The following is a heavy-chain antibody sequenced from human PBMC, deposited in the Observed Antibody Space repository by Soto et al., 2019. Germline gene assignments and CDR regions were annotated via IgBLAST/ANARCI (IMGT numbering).Heavy chain of an antibody. CDR1: GGSISSGGYY. V-gene: IGHV4-31*03. J-gene: IGHJ4*02. CDR2: IYDSGST. Sequence: QVELQESGPGLVKPSQTLSLTCTVSGGSISSGGYYWSWIRQHPGKGLEWIGYIYDSGSTYYNPSLKSRVIISVDTSKNQFSLKLSSVTAADTAVYYCASQATGWYPDYWGQGTLVTVSS. CDR3: ASQATGWYPDY. D-gene: IGHD6-19*01.